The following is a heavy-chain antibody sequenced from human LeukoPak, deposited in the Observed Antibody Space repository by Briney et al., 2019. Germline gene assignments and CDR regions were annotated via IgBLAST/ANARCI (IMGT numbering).Heavy chain of an antibody. D-gene: IGHD2-15*01. CDR3: VRDNPKCCGVVAANVGDY. Sequence: QPGGSLRLSCAASGFTFSSYSMNWVRQAPGKGLEWISYINDRSDVVYYADSVRGRFTISRDNAKNSLHLQMNSLRAEDTAQYYCVRDNPKCCGVVAANVGDYWGQGTLVTVSS. CDR2: INDRSDVV. CDR1: GFTFSSYS. V-gene: IGHV3-48*01. J-gene: IGHJ4*02.